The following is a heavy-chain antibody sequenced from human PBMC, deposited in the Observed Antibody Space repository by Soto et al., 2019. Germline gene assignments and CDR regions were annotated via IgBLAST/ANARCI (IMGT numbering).Heavy chain of an antibody. Sequence: QVQLVQSGAEVKKPGSSVKVSCKASGGSFSSNAISWVRQAPGQGLEWMGGIIPILGSANYAQKFQDRLTITADGSTTTTYMERNSLRSEDAAVYYCAARERVDAFDSWGQGTLVTVSS. CDR2: IIPILGSA. D-gene: IGHD1-26*01. CDR1: GGSFSSNA. J-gene: IGHJ3*02. V-gene: IGHV1-69*01. CDR3: AARERVDAFDS.